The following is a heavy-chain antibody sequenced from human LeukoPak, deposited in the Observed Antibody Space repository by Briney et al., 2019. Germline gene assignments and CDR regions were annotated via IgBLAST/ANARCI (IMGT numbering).Heavy chain of an antibody. V-gene: IGHV4-59*08. CDR1: GDSISSYY. D-gene: IGHD2-21*02. CDR2: TYHSGNT. J-gene: IGHJ3*02. Sequence: PSETLSLTCTVSGDSISSYYWSWIRQPPGKGLEWIGYTYHSGNTNSNPSLKSRVTLSVDTTKNQFSLKLSSVTAADTAVYYCARSIIVVVAAGALDIWGQGTMVTVSS. CDR3: ARSIIVVVAAGALDI.